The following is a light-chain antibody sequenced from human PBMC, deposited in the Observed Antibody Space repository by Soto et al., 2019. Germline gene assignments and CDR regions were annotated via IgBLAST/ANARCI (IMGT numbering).Light chain of an antibody. J-gene: IGKJ2*01. V-gene: IGKV3-20*01. CDR1: QSVNSRF. CDR3: QQYGDSPPNT. Sequence: EIVLTQSPGTLSLSPGESATLSCRASQSVNSRFLAWYQHKPGQDPRLLIYAASTRANGIPDRFSGSASGTDFTLTISRLEPEDFAVYYCQQYGDSPPNTFGQGTKLEIK. CDR2: AAS.